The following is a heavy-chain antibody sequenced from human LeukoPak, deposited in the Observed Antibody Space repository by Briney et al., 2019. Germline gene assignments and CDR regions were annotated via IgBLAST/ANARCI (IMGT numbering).Heavy chain of an antibody. D-gene: IGHD6-13*01. Sequence: GESLKISCKASEYIFFTHWIGWVRQMRGKGLEWMGIIYLRDFHIKYSPPFQGQVTISADRSISTAYLQWSSLKASDTAMYYCARVQQLVRGSAFDIWGQGTMVTVSS. CDR1: EYIFFTHW. CDR3: ARVQQLVRGSAFDI. J-gene: IGHJ3*02. V-gene: IGHV5-51*01. CDR2: IYLRDFHI.